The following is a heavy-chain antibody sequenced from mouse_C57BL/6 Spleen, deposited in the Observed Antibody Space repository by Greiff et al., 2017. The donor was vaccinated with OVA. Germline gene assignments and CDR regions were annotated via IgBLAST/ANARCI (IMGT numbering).Heavy chain of an antibody. D-gene: IGHD1-1*01. V-gene: IGHV1-74*01. CDR2: IHPSDSDT. CDR3: AIAGLYYGRSHWYFDV. J-gene: IGHJ1*03. CDR1: GEACTRSV. Sequence: QVQLQQPGAELVKPGASVKVSGLGSGEACTRSVMHWVKQRPGQGLEWIGRIHPSDSDTNYNQKFKGKATLTVDKSSSTAYMQLRSLTSEDSAVFYWAIAGLYYGRSHWYFDVWGTGTTVTVSS.